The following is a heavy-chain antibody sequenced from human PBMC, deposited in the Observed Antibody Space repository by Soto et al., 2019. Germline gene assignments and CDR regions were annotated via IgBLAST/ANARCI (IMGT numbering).Heavy chain of an antibody. V-gene: IGHV4-34*01. D-gene: IGHD2-2*01. J-gene: IGHJ6*04. CDR3: ARGPVVVPAANCLDV. Sequence: SETLSLTCAVYGGSFSGYYWSWIRQPPGKGLEWIGEINHSGSTNYNPSLKSRVTISVDTSKNQFSLKLSSVTAADTAVYYCARGPVVVPAANCLDVWGKGTTVTVSS. CDR1: GGSFSGYY. CDR2: INHSGST.